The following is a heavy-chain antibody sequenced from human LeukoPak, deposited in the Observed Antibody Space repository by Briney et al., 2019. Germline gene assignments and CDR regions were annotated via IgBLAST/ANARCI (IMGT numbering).Heavy chain of an antibody. CDR2: INHSGST. CDR3: ATLPIVVVPAAISYYYYGMDV. CDR1: GGPFSGYY. V-gene: IGHV4-34*01. D-gene: IGHD2-2*01. Sequence: SETLSLTCAVYGGPFSGYYWSWIRQPPGKGLEWIGEINHSGSTNYNPSLKSRVTISVDTSKNQFPLKLSSVTAADTAVYYCATLPIVVVPAAISYYYYGMDVWGQGTTVTVSS. J-gene: IGHJ6*02.